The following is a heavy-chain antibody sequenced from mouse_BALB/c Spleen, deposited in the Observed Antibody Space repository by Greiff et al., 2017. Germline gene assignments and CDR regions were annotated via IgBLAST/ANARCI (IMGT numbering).Heavy chain of an antibody. V-gene: IGHV5-9*03. CDR2: ISSGGGNT. CDR3: ARFDGYGYAMDY. J-gene: IGHJ4*01. CDR1: GFTFSSYT. Sequence: EVMLVESGGGLVKPGGSLKLSCAASGFTFSSYTMSWVRQTPEKRLEWVATISSGGGNTYYPDSVKGRFTISRDNAKNNLYLQMSSLRSEDTALYYCARFDGYGYAMDYWGQGTSVTVSS. D-gene: IGHD2-3*01.